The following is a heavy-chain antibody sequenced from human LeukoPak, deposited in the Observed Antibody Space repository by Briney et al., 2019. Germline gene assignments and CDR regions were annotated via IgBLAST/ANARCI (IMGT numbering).Heavy chain of an antibody. Sequence: SETLSLTCTVSGGSISTDYWSWIRQPAGKGLEWIGRLYPSGSTNYNPSLKSRVTMSVDTSKNQFSLKLSSVTAADTAVYYCARDQVTTIGGYNYYYYMDVWGKGTTVTISS. V-gene: IGHV4-4*07. D-gene: IGHD2-21*02. CDR1: GGSISTDY. CDR3: ARDQVTTIGGYNYYYYMDV. J-gene: IGHJ6*03. CDR2: LYPSGST.